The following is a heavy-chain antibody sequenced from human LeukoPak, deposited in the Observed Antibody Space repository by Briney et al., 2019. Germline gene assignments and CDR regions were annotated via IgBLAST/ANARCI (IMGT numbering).Heavy chain of an antibody. D-gene: IGHD2-21*02. V-gene: IGHV3-53*04. CDR1: GFTFSSNY. CDR3: ARGTRGSYCGGDCYSAFGLDI. CDR2: IYIGSST. J-gene: IGHJ3*02. Sequence: PGGSLRLSCGASGFTFSSNYMSWGRQAPGKGLEGVSVIYIGSSTYYADSVKGRFTISRHNSKNTLYLQMNSLRAEDTAVYYCARGTRGSYCGGDCYSAFGLDIWGQGTMVTVSS.